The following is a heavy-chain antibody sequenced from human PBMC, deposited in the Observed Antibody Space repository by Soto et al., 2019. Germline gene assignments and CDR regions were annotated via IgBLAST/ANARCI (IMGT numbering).Heavy chain of an antibody. CDR2: IHNSENT. V-gene: IGHV4-59*08. Sequence: QVQLQESGPGLVKPSETLSLTCTAPGGSISNYYWNWIRQPPGKGLEWIGNIHNSENTNYNPSLMRRLTISLDTSNNQCSLKMNSVTAADTAVYYCTTGSGWTSDHWGRGTLVTVSS. CDR3: TTGSGWTSDH. CDR1: GGSISNYY. J-gene: IGHJ4*02. D-gene: IGHD6-19*01.